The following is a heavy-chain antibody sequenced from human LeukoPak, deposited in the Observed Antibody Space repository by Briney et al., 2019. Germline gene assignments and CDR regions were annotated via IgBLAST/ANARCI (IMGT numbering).Heavy chain of an antibody. CDR2: IYYSGST. D-gene: IGHD2-15*01. Sequence: SETLSLTCTVSGGSISSSSYYWGWIRQPPGKGLEWIGSIYYSGSTYYNPSLKSRVTISVDTSKNQFSLKLSSVTAADTAVYYCARYCSGGSCYGEDAFDIWGQGTMVTVSS. CDR3: ARYCSGGSCYGEDAFDI. V-gene: IGHV4-39*07. J-gene: IGHJ3*02. CDR1: GGSISSSSYY.